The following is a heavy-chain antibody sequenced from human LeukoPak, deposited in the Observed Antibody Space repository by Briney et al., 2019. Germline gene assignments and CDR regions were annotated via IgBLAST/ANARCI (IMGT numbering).Heavy chain of an antibody. J-gene: IGHJ3*02. CDR3: AKSNGYGLIDI. V-gene: IGHV4-59*12. D-gene: IGHD3-22*01. Sequence: GSLRLSCAASGFIFSDYEMNWVRQAPGKGLEWIGYIYYTGSTTYNPSLKSRVTISLDTSRNQFSLKLNSVTAADTAVYYCAKSNGYGLIDIWGQGTMVTVSS. CDR1: GFIFSDYE. CDR2: IYYTGST.